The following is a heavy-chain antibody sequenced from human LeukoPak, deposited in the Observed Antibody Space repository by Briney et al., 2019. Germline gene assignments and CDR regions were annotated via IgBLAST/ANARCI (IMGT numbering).Heavy chain of an antibody. J-gene: IGHJ4*02. CDR2: VNPNSGNT. CDR3: ASGGSSRWYYFDY. CDR1: GYTFTSYD. Sequence: ASVKVSCKASGYTFTSYDTNWVRQATGQGLEWMGWVNPNSGNTGYAQKFQGRVTMTRNTSISTAYMELSSLRSEDTAVYYCASGGSSRWYYFDYWGQGTLVTVSS. D-gene: IGHD6-13*01. V-gene: IGHV1-8*01.